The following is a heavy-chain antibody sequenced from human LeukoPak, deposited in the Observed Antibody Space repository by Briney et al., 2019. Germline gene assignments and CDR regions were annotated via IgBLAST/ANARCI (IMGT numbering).Heavy chain of an antibody. Sequence: TGGSLRLSCAASGFTFSSYAMSWVRQAPGKGLEWVSAISGSGGSTYYADSVKGRFTISRDNSKNTLYLQMNSLRAEDTAVYYCAKVQYSGSYFDAFDIWGQGTMVTVSS. CDR2: ISGSGGST. V-gene: IGHV3-23*01. CDR3: AKVQYSGSYFDAFDI. CDR1: GFTFSSYA. J-gene: IGHJ3*02. D-gene: IGHD1-26*01.